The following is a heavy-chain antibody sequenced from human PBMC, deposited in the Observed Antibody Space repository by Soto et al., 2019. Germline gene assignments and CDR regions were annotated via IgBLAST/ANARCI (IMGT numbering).Heavy chain of an antibody. V-gene: IGHV4-31*03. D-gene: IGHD2-2*02. Sequence: RSLTCTVSGGSISSGGYYWSWIRQHPGKGLEWIGYIYYSGSTYYNPSLKSRVTISVDTSKNQFSLKLSSVTAADTAVYYCARVDCSSTSCYKVDYWGQGTLVTVSS. CDR1: GGSISSGGYY. CDR2: IYYSGST. CDR3: ARVDCSSTSCYKVDY. J-gene: IGHJ4*02.